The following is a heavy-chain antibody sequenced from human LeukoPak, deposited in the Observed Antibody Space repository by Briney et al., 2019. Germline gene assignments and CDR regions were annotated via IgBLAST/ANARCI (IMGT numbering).Heavy chain of an antibody. Sequence: SETLSLTCTVSGGSISSYYWSWIRQPTGKGLEWIGYIYYSGSTYYNPSLKSRVTISVDTSKNQFSLKLSSVTAADTAVYYCARDGSYSSGWHTFDYWGQGTLVTVSS. CDR3: ARDGSYSSGWHTFDY. CDR1: GGSISSYY. D-gene: IGHD6-19*01. V-gene: IGHV4-59*01. CDR2: IYYSGST. J-gene: IGHJ4*02.